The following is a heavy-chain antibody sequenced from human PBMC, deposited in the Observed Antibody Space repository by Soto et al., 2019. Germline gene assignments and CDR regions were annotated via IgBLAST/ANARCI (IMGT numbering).Heavy chain of an antibody. V-gene: IGHV1-46*03. Sequence: QVQLVQSGAEVKKPGASVKVSCKASGYTFTSYYMNWVRQAPGQGLEWMGIINPSGGSTSYAQKFQGRVTMTRDTSTSTVYMELSSLRSEDTAVYYCARDTIFGVVNKDYYYYYYMDVWGKGTTVTVSS. CDR2: INPSGGST. CDR1: GYTFTSYY. CDR3: ARDTIFGVVNKDYYYYYYMDV. J-gene: IGHJ6*03. D-gene: IGHD3-3*01.